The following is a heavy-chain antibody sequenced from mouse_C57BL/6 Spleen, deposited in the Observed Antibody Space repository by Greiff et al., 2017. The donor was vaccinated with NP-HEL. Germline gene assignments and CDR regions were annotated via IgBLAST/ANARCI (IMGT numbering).Heavy chain of an antibody. CDR1: GFTFSSYT. CDR2: ISGGGGNT. V-gene: IGHV5-9*01. Sequence: DVMLVESGGGLVKPGGSLKLSCAASGFTFSSYTMSWVRQTPEKRLEWVATISGGGGNTYYPDSVKGRFTISRDNAKNTLYLQMSSLRSEDTALYYCARLRGFITTVVEYFDYWGQGTTLTVSS. D-gene: IGHD1-1*01. CDR3: ARLRGFITTVVEYFDY. J-gene: IGHJ2*01.